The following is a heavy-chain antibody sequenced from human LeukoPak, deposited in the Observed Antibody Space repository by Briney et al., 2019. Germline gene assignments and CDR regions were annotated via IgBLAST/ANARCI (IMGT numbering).Heavy chain of an antibody. CDR2: ISSSGSTI. Sequence: GGSLRLSCAASGFTFSSYEMNWVRQAPGKGLEWVSYISSSGSTIYYADSVKGRFTISRDNAKNSLYLQMNSLRAEDTAVYYCAREGSYFGFDYWGQGTLVTVSS. D-gene: IGHD1-26*01. CDR1: GFTFSSYE. CDR3: AREGSYFGFDY. J-gene: IGHJ4*02. V-gene: IGHV3-48*03.